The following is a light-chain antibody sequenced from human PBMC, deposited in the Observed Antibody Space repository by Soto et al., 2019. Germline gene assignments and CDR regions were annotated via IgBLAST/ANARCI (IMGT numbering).Light chain of an antibody. Sequence: SYELTQPPSVSVSPGQTASITCSGAKLGSKYACWYKQKPGQSPVLVMYQDTKRPAGIPERFSGSNSGNTATLTISGTQAMDEADYYCQAWDSSNHVVFGGGTKLTVL. J-gene: IGLJ2*01. CDR1: KLGSKY. V-gene: IGLV3-1*01. CDR3: QAWDSSNHVV. CDR2: QDT.